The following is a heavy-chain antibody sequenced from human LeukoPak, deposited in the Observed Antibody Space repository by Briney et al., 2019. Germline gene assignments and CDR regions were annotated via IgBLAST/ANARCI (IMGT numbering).Heavy chain of an antibody. J-gene: IGHJ4*02. CDR2: MNPNSGNT. D-gene: IGHD3-22*01. V-gene: IGHV1-8*01. CDR3: ARGPSQYYDSSGYYCDY. CDR1: GYTFTSYD. Sequence: GASVKVSCKASGYTFTSYDINWVRQATGQGLEWMGWMNPNSGNTGYAQKFQGRVTMTRNTSISTAYMELSSLRSEDTAVYYCARGPSQYYDSSGYYCDYWGQGTLVTVYS.